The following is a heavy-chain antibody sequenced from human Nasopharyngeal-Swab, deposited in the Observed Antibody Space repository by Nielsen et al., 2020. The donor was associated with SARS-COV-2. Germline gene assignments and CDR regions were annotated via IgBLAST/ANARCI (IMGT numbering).Heavy chain of an antibody. D-gene: IGHD3-16*01. Sequence: VRQAPGKGLEWVAVISYDGSNKYYADSVKGRFTISRDNSKNTLYLQMNSLRAEDTAVYYCAKDGAARFYYYYMDVWGKGTTVTVSS. CDR2: ISYDGSNK. CDR3: AKDGAARFYYYYMDV. V-gene: IGHV3-30*18. J-gene: IGHJ6*03.